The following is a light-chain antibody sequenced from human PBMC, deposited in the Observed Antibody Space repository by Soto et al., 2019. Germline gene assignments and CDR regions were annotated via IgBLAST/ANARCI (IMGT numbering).Light chain of an antibody. Sequence: QSALTQPASVSGSPGQSITISCTGTSSDVGSYNLVSWYQQHPGKAPKLMIYEGSKRPSGVSNRFSGSKSGNTASLTISGLQAEDEADYYCCSYAGSTFGGGTKPTVL. V-gene: IGLV2-23*01. CDR3: CSYAGST. CDR2: EGS. CDR1: SSDVGSYNL. J-gene: IGLJ2*01.